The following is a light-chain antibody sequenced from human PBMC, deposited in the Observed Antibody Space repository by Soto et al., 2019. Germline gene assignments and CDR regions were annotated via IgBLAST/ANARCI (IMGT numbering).Light chain of an antibody. CDR1: TGAVTDGLF. CDR3: LLFYHHYGV. J-gene: IGLJ3*02. CDR2: DTN. V-gene: IGLV7-46*01. Sequence: QAVVTQEPSLTVSPGGTVTFTCGSSTGAVTDGLFPYWIQQKPGQAPRTLIFDTNNKHPWTPDRFSGSLLGGKAALSLSGAQPEDEADYFCLLFYHHYGVFGGGTKLTVL.